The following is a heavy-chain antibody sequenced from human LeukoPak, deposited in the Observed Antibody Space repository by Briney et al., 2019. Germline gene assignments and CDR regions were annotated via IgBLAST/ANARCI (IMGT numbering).Heavy chain of an antibody. J-gene: IGHJ3*02. CDR3: ARQINYYDGSGYPKHDAFDI. D-gene: IGHD3-22*01. CDR1: GYSFTSYW. V-gene: IGHV5-51*01. Sequence: PGESLKISCKGSGYSFTSYWIGWVRQMPGKGLEWMGIIYPGDSDTRYSPSFQGQVTISADKSISTAYLQWSSLKASDTAMYYCARQINYYDGSGYPKHDAFDIWGQGTMVTVSS. CDR2: IYPGDSDT.